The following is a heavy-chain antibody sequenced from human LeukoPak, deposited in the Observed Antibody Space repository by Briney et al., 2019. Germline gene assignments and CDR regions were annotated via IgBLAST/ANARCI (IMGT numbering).Heavy chain of an antibody. J-gene: IGHJ3*02. CDR2: IYHSGST. CDR3: ARGLLWFGESYDAFDI. CDR1: GGSLSSSNW. V-gene: IGHV4-4*02. Sequence: SGTLSLTCAVAGGSLSSSNWGSWVRLPPGKGREWIGEIYHSGSTNYNPSLKSRVTISVDKSKNQFSLKLSSVTAADTAVYYCARGLLWFGESYDAFDIWGQGTMVTVSS. D-gene: IGHD3-10*01.